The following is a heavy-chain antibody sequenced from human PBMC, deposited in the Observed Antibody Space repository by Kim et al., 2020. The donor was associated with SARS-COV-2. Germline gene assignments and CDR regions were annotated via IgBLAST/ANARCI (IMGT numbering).Heavy chain of an antibody. J-gene: IGHJ4*02. Sequence: ASVKVSCRASGYTFTSYALIWVRQAPGQGLEWMAWVNTNTGNPTSAQGFTGRFVFSLDTSVSTAYLQINGLKTEDTAVYYCAGAGDCYYWGQGTRVTVYS. CDR2: VNTNTGNP. CDR3: AGAGDCYY. CDR1: GYTFTSYA. D-gene: IGHD3-16*01. V-gene: IGHV7-4-1*02.